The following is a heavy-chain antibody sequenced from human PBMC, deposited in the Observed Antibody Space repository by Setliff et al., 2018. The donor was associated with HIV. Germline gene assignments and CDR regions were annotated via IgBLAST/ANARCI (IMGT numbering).Heavy chain of an antibody. CDR2: ISYTGGT. CDR3: ARLTTTYYYDSSAYYHPV. V-gene: IGHV4-59*12. CDR1: GFTFSSYA. J-gene: IGHJ1*01. Sequence: LRLSCAASGFTFSSYAMSWLRQPPGKGLEWIGSISYTGGTNHNPSLQSRVTMSIDTSKDQFSLKLSSVTAADTAVFYCARLTTTYYYDSSAYYHPVWGQGTLVTVSS. D-gene: IGHD3-22*01.